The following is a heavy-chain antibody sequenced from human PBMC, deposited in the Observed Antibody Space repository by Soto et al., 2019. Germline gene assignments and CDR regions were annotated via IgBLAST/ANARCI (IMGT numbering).Heavy chain of an antibody. V-gene: IGHV1-69*02. CDR3: ARFRGSYGMDV. CDR2: IIPILGIA. D-gene: IGHD3-10*01. J-gene: IGHJ6*02. CDR1: GGTFSSYT. Sequence: QVQLVQSGAEVKKPGSSVKVSCKASGGTFSSYTISWVRQAPGQGLEWMGRIIPILGIANYAQKFQGRVTITADKSTSTAYMELSSLRSEDAAVYYCARFRGSYGMDVWGQGTTVTVSS.